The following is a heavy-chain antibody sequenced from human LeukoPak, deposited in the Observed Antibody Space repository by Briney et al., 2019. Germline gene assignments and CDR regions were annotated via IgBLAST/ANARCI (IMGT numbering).Heavy chain of an antibody. D-gene: IGHD3-10*01. V-gene: IGHV3-23*01. J-gene: IGHJ4*02. CDR3: ARDSVLLWFGDLPYYFDI. Sequence: GGFLRLSCAASGFTFSSYAMSWVRQAPGKGLEWVSAISGSGGSTYYADSVKGRFTISRDNSKNTLYLQMNSLRAEDTAVYYCARDSVLLWFGDLPYYFDIWGQGTLVTVSS. CDR1: GFTFSSYA. CDR2: ISGSGGST.